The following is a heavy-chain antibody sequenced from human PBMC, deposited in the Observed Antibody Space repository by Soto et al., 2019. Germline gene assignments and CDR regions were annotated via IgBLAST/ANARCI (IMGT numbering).Heavy chain of an antibody. Sequence: QLQLQESGSGLVKPSQTLSLTCGISGGSISGSTYSWNWIRQPPGKGLEWIGHIYHSGDTNYNTSLKSRVPISVDRSKNEFSLKLSSVTAADTAVYYCARGSNRNGYYEGFDNWGQGTLATVSS. J-gene: IGHJ5*02. CDR2: IYHSGDT. CDR3: ARGSNRNGYYEGFDN. V-gene: IGHV4-30-2*01. D-gene: IGHD3-22*01. CDR1: GGSISGSTYS.